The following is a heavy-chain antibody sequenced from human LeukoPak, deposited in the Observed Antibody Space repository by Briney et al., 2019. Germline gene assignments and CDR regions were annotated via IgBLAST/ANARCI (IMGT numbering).Heavy chain of an antibody. CDR2: IFHSGSS. CDR1: CYSISGGFY. V-gene: IGHV4-38-2*01. D-gene: IGHD1-26*01. CDR3: ATRGTDVVGATVDNWFDP. Sequence: PSETPSLTRPFSCYSISGGFYWGWIPQPPGKGLGWVGSIFHSGSSYYNPSLKSRVTISIDTSKNQFSLKLSSVAAADTAVYYCATRGTDVVGATVDNWFDPWGQGTLVTVSS. J-gene: IGHJ5*02.